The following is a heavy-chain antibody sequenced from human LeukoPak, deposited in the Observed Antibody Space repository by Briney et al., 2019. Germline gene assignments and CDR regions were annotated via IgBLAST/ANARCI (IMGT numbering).Heavy chain of an antibody. CDR2: IYYSGST. Sequence: SETLSLTCTVSGGSISSYYWSWIRQPPGKGLEWIGYIYYSGSTNYNPSLKSRVTISVDTSKNQSSLKLSSVTAADTAVYYCARDRGDYDSSGYYGYFDYWGQGALVTVSS. D-gene: IGHD3-22*01. CDR3: ARDRGDYDSSGYYGYFDY. V-gene: IGHV4-59*01. J-gene: IGHJ4*02. CDR1: GGSISSYY.